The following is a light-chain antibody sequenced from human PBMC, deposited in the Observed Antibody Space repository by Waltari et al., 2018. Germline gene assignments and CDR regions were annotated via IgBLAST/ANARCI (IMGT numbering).Light chain of an antibody. CDR1: QSINRR. CDR2: KSS. V-gene: IGKV1-5*03. J-gene: IGKJ1*01. Sequence: DIQMTQSPSTLSASVGDRVTITCRASQSINRRFAWYQKKPVKAPNLLIYKSSNLKSGVPSRFSGSGSGTEFTLTISSLQPEDSATYYCQHYESFPWTFGQGTKVEIK. CDR3: QHYESFPWT.